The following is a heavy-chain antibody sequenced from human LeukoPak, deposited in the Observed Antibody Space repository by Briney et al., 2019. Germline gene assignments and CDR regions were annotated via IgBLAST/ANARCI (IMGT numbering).Heavy chain of an antibody. CDR1: GDSISSYY. CDR3: ARTYYDFWIGPFDY. V-gene: IGHV4-59*01. J-gene: IGHJ4*02. CDR2: IYYSGST. D-gene: IGHD3-3*01. Sequence: PSETLSLTCIVSGDSISSYYWSWIRQPPVKGLEWIGYIYYSGSTNYNPSLKSRGTIAVDMSKNQFSLKLSSVTAADTAVYYCARTYYDFWIGPFDYWGQGLLVTVSS.